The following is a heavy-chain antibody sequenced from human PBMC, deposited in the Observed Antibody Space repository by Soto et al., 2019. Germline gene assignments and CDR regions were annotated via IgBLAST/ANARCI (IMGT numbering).Heavy chain of an antibody. CDR2: IWYDGSNK. CDR3: ARDSRPAPEAGVFDY. D-gene: IGHD6-13*01. Sequence: GGSLRLSCAASGFTFSSYGMHWVRQAPGKGLEWVTIIWYDGSNKYYADSVKGRFTISRDNSKNTLYLQMNSLRAEDTAVYYCARDSRPAPEAGVFDYWGQGTLVTVSS. J-gene: IGHJ4*02. CDR1: GFTFSSYG. V-gene: IGHV3-33*01.